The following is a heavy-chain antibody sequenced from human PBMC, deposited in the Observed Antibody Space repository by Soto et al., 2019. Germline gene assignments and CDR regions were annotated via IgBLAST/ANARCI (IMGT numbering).Heavy chain of an antibody. V-gene: IGHV4-34*01. CDR2: INHSGST. D-gene: IGHD5-12*01. CDR3: ARGRDGYNYFVSYFDL. CDR1: GGSFSGYY. Sequence: QVQLQQWGAGLLKPSETLSLTCAVYGGSFSGYYWSWIRQPPGKGLEWIGEINHSGSTNYNPSLKSRVTISVDTSKNQFSLKLSSVTAADTAVYYCARGRDGYNYFVSYFDLWGRGTLVTVSS. J-gene: IGHJ2*01.